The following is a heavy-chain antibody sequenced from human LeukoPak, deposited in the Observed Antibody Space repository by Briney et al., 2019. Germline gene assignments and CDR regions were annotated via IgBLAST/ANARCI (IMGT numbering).Heavy chain of an antibody. Sequence: ASVKVSCKASGYTFTNYGIRWVRQAPGQGLEWMGWISGYNGNTNYVQKLQGRVTMTTDTSTSTAYMELRSLRSDDTAVYYCARDSLYSSGTDGFDPWGQGTLVTVSS. CDR2: ISGYNGNT. CDR3: ARDSLYSSGTDGFDP. D-gene: IGHD6-19*01. CDR1: GYTFTNYG. J-gene: IGHJ5*02. V-gene: IGHV1-18*04.